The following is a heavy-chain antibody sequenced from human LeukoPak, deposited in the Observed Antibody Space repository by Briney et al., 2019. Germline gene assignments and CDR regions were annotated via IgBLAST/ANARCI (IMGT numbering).Heavy chain of an antibody. J-gene: IGHJ4*02. CDR1: GFTFSSYS. CDR2: ISSSSSPI. V-gene: IGHV3-48*01. Sequence: GGSLRLSCAASGFTFSSYSMNWLRQATGKGPERVSYISSSSSPIYYADSVKGRYTISRDNAKKLLHPKMNSRRAEDTSVYYCTRALGITARWGQGTLITVSS. CDR3: TRALGITAR. D-gene: IGHD6-6*01.